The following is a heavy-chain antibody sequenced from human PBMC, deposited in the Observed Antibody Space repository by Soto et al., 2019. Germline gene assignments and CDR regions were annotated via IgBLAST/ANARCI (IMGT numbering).Heavy chain of an antibody. J-gene: IGHJ4*02. CDR1: GYTFTSYD. CDR2: MNPNSGNT. V-gene: IGHV1-8*01. CDR3: VALVVNVVAAGDY. D-gene: IGHD2-15*01. Sequence: GASVKVSCKASGYTFTSYDINWVRQATGQGLEWMGWMNPNSGNTGYAQKFQGRVTMTRNTSISTAYMELSSLRSEDTAVYYCVALVVNVVAAGDYWGQGTLVTVSS.